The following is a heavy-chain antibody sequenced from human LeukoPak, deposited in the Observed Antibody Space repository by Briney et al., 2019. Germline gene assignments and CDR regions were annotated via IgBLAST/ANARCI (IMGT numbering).Heavy chain of an antibody. CDR3: ARDFGFVEYFDF. CDR1: GDYLSIYY. CDR2: MHHTGST. V-gene: IGHV4-4*07. J-gene: IGHJ4*02. D-gene: IGHD3-10*01. Sequence: SETLSLTCTVSGDYLSIYYWNWIRQPAREGLEWIGRMHHTGSTNYNPSLKSRVTMSLDTSRNQFSLKVTSVTAADTAVYYCARDFGFVEYFDFWGQGILVTVSS.